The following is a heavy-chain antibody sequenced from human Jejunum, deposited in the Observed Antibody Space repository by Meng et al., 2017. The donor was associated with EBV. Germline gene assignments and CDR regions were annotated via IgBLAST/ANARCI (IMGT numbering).Heavy chain of an antibody. CDR1: GFTFTNFD. Sequence: EVQVMESGGGLVQPWGSLKLSCVASGFTFTNFDMNWVRQAPGKGLEWISSLSGSGVSTYYAGSVKGRFTVSRDNSKSTVYLQMNSLRAEDTAMYYCAKPMIGKSYFDSWGQGALVTVSS. D-gene: IGHD2-21*01. CDR3: AKPMIGKSYFDS. V-gene: IGHV3-23*01. J-gene: IGHJ4*02. CDR2: LSGSGVST.